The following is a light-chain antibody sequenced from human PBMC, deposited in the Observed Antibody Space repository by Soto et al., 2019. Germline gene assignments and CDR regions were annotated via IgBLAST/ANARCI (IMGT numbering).Light chain of an antibody. CDR1: SNDIGGYNY. J-gene: IGLJ2*01. CDR3: SSYTITHIPVI. Sequence: QSALTQPASVSGSPGQSITISCTGTSNDIGGYNYVSWYQQHPCEAPKLIIYEVSNRPSGVSNRFSGSKSDNTASLTITGLQADDEASYYCSSYTITHIPVIFGGGTQLTVL. V-gene: IGLV2-14*01. CDR2: EVS.